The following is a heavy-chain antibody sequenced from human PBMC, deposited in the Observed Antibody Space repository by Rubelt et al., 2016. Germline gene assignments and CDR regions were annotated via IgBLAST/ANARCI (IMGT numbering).Heavy chain of an antibody. CDR3: AKDDSGIVGTKVDY. Sequence: VQLVESGGGVVQPGRSLRLSCAASGFTFSSYGMHWVRQAPGKGLEWVSAISGSGGSTYYADSVKGRFTISRDNSKNTLYLQMNSLRAEDTAVYNCAKDDSGIVGTKVDYWGQGTLVTVSS. J-gene: IGHJ4*02. CDR2: ISGSGGST. V-gene: IGHV3-NL1*01. D-gene: IGHD1-26*01. CDR1: GFTFSSYG.